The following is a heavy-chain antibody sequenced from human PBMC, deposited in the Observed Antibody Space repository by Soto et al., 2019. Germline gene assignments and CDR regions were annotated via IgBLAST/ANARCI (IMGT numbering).Heavy chain of an antibody. CDR2: IWYDGSNK. CDR3: ARVSGGYYDSSGYPLGY. Sequence: PGGSLRLSCAASGFTFGSYGMHWVRQAPGKGLEWVAVIWYDGSNKYYADSVKGRFTISRDNSKNTLYLQMNSLRAEDTAVYYCARVSGGYYDSSGYPLGYWGQGTLVTVSS. D-gene: IGHD3-22*01. J-gene: IGHJ4*02. V-gene: IGHV3-33*01. CDR1: GFTFGSYG.